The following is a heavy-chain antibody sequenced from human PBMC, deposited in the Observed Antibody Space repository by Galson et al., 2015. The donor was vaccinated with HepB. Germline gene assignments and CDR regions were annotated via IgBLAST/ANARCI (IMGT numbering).Heavy chain of an antibody. CDR3: IRLGDFSGYSCR. CDR2: IRSKASNYAT. CDR1: GFTFSGSA. V-gene: IGHV3-73*01. J-gene: IGHJ4*02. D-gene: IGHD5-12*01. Sequence: SLRLSCAASGFTFSGSAIHWVRQASGKGPEWVGRIRSKASNYATSYVPSLKGRFTISRDDSKNMAYLHMKSLKTEDTAVYYCIRLGDFSGYSCRWGQGTLVTVSS.